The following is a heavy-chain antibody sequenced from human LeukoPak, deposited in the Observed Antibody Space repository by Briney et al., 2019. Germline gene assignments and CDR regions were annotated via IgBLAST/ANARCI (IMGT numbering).Heavy chain of an antibody. CDR1: GFPFTSHS. CDR2: VTPGGDIT. V-gene: IGHV3-23*01. J-gene: IGHJ4*02. D-gene: IGHD3-10*01. CDR3: ARDHGDYFDY. Sequence: GGSLRLSCAATGFPFTSHSMTWVRQAPGKGLEWISFVTPGGDITLYADSVKGRFTISRDNSKNTLYLQMNSLRAEDTAVYYCARDHGDYFDYWGQGTLVTVSS.